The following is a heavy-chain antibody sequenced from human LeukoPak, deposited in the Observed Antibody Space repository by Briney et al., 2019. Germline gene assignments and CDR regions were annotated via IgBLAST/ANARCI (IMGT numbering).Heavy chain of an antibody. D-gene: IGHD2-2*01. CDR3: ARPVVPATMIYFQH. CDR2: IYSGGDT. J-gene: IGHJ1*01. Sequence: GGSLRLSCAASGFTVSNYCMSWVRQAPGKGLEWVSIIYSGGDTYYADPVKGRFTISRDNAKNSLYLQMNSLRVEDTAVYYCARPVVPATMIYFQHWGQGTLVTVSS. CDR1: GFTVSNYC. V-gene: IGHV3-66*02.